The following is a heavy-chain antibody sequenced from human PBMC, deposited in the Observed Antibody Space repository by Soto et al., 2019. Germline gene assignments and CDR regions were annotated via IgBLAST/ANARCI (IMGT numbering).Heavy chain of an antibody. D-gene: IGHD3-10*01. J-gene: IGHJ6*02. CDR2: ISHDGGT. Sequence: SETLSLTCAFYGGSFDDFYWSWVRQSPGKGLEWVGEISHDGGTNYSPSLASRVSISVDTSKNQFSLHLRSVTAADTDLYYCARGQLVWYGDLTPYHRDMDVWGQGTTVTVSS. V-gene: IGHV4-34*01. CDR3: ARGQLVWYGDLTPYHRDMDV. CDR1: GGSFDDFY.